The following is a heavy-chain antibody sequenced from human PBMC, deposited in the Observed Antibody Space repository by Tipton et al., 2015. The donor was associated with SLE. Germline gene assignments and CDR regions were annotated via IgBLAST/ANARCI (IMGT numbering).Heavy chain of an antibody. J-gene: IGHJ6*02. CDR3: AGELLPAYGMDV. D-gene: IGHD2-15*01. Sequence: SLGLSCAASGFTFSSYAMHWVRQAPGKGLQWVAVISYDGSNKYYADSVKGRFTISRDNSKNTLYLQMNSLRAEDTAVYYCAGELLPAYGMDVWGQGTTVTVSS. CDR2: ISYDGSNK. CDR1: GFTFSSYA. V-gene: IGHV3-30*04.